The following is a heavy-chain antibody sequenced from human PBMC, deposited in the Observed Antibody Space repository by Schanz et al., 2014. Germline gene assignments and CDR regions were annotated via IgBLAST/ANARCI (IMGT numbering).Heavy chain of an antibody. D-gene: IGHD1-1*01. V-gene: IGHV1-18*01. CDR2: INTGSGDT. CDR3: ARDRRCFDRDDLYYFDS. CDR1: GYTFTSYG. J-gene: IGHJ4*02. Sequence: QVQLVQSGAEVKKPGASVKVSCKASGYTFTSYGISWVRQAPGQGLEWMGWINTGSGDTKYSQNFRGRVTITRDTSASTAYMELSSLRSEDTAVYSCARDRRCFDRDDLYYFDSWGQGTLVTVSS.